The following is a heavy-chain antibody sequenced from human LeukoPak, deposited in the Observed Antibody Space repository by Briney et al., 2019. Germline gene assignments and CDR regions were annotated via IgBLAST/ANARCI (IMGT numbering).Heavy chain of an antibody. D-gene: IGHD1-1*01. J-gene: IGHJ5*02. CDR3: ARVVVQLGDWFDP. V-gene: IGHV4-38-2*01. CDR1: GYSISSGYY. Sequence: PSETLSLTCAVCGYSISSGYYWGWIRPPPGKGMEWIGSIYHSGSTYYNPSLKSRVTISVDTSKNQFSLKLSSVTAADTAVYYCARVVVQLGDWFDPWGQGTLVTVSS. CDR2: IYHSGST.